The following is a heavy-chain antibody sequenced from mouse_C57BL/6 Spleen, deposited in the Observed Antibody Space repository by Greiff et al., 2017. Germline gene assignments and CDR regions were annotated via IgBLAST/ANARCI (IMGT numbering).Heavy chain of an antibody. CDR3: TRSGNGYYYAMDD. J-gene: IGHJ4*01. D-gene: IGHD2-2*01. V-gene: IGHV1-15*01. Sequence: VKLVESGAELVRPGASVTLSCKASGYTFTDYEMHWVKQTPVHGLEWIGAIDPETGGTAYNQKFKGKAILTADKSSSTAYMELRSLTSEDSAVYYCTRSGNGYYYAMDDWGQGTSVTVSS. CDR2: IDPETGGT. CDR1: GYTFTDYE.